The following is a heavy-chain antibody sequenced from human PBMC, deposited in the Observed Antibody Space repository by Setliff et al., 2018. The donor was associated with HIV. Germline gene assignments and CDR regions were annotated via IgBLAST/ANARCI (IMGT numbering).Heavy chain of an antibody. CDR1: GGSISSSSYY. CDR2: IYHSGRT. Sequence: SETLSLTCTVSGGSISSSSYYWGWIRQPPGKGLEWIGSIYHSGRTYYNPSLESRVTISVDTSKNQFSLKVTSVTAADTAVYYCARVLVGVDTAMVDYWGQGTLVTVSS. CDR3: ARVLVGVDTAMVDY. V-gene: IGHV4-39*07. D-gene: IGHD5-18*01. J-gene: IGHJ4*02.